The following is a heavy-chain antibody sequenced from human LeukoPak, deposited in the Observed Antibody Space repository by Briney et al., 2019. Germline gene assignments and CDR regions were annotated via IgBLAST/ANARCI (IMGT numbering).Heavy chain of an antibody. J-gene: IGHJ5*02. CDR1: GGSISGWY. CDR2: IYYSGST. V-gene: IGHV4-59*01. D-gene: IGHD3-3*01. CDR3: ARDRDDFWSGFDGERWFDP. Sequence: SETLSLTCTVSGGSISGWYWSWIRQPPGKGLEWIGYIYYSGSTNYNPSLKSRVTISVDTSKNQFSLKLSSVTAADTAVYYCARDRDDFWSGFDGERWFDPWGQGTLGTVSS.